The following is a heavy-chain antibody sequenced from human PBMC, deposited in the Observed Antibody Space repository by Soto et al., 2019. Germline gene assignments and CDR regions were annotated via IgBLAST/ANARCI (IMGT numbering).Heavy chain of an antibody. D-gene: IGHD3-9*01. CDR3: TRDILSGYSRYDY. CDR1: GYTFTSYA. CDR2: INAGNGDT. V-gene: IGHV1-3*01. Sequence: ASVEVSCKASGYTFTSYAIHWVRQAPGQSLEWMGWINAGNGDTKYSENFQGRVTITSDTSANTAYVELGSLRSEDTAVYYCTRDILSGYSRYDYWGQGTLVTVSS. J-gene: IGHJ4*02.